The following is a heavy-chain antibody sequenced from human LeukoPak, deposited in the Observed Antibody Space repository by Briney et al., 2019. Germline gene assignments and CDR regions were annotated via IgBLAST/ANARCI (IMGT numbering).Heavy chain of an antibody. CDR1: GGSISSSSYY. V-gene: IGHV4-39*07. Sequence: PSETLSLTCTVSGGSISSSSYYWGWIRQPPGKGLEWIGSIYHSGSTYYNPSLKSRVTISVDTSKNQFSLKLSSVTAADTAVYYCAREPSIAVAGTGSYYFDYWGQGTLVTVSS. CDR2: IYHSGST. J-gene: IGHJ4*02. CDR3: AREPSIAVAGTGSYYFDY. D-gene: IGHD6-19*01.